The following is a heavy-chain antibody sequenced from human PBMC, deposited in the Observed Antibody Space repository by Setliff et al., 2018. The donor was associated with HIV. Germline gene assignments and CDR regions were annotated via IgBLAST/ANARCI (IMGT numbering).Heavy chain of an antibody. J-gene: IGHJ2*01. CDR3: TRDAEPYGDYGNLKYFDL. CDR1: GFTFSGSA. Sequence: GGSLRLSCAASGFTFSGSAVHWVRQASGRGLEWVGRIRNKGNSYATTYAASVKGRFTISRDDSKNTAFLQMNSLKTEDTAVYYCTRDAEPYGDYGNLKYFDLWGRGTLVTVSS. V-gene: IGHV3-73*01. D-gene: IGHD4-17*01. CDR2: IRNKGNSYAT.